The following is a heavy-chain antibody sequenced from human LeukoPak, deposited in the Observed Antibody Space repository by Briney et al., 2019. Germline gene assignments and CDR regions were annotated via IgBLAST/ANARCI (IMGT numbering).Heavy chain of an antibody. J-gene: IGHJ4*02. V-gene: IGHV4-39*01. CDR2: IYYSGST. CDR1: GGSISSSSYY. CDR3: AGQIYCSGSYCYWDY. D-gene: IGHD2-15*01. Sequence: PSETLSLTCTVSGGSISSSSYYWGWIRQPPGKGLEWIGSIYYSGSTYYNPSLKSRVIIFVDTSKNQFSLKLSSVTAADTAVYYCAGQIYCSGSYCYWDYWGQGTLVTVSS.